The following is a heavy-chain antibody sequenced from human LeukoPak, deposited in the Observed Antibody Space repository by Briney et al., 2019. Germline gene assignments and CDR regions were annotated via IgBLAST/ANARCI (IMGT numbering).Heavy chain of an antibody. CDR2: ISVYNGNT. J-gene: IGHJ4*02. CDR1: GYTFTSYG. CDR3: ARLASLVAAAAHY. V-gene: IGHV1-18*01. Sequence: ASVKVSCKASGYTFTSYGIIWVRQAPGKGVEGMGWISVYNGNTNYAQNVHVRVTMTTDTSSSTAYMEVRSLRSDDTAVYYCARLASLVAAAAHYWGQGTLVTVSS. D-gene: IGHD6-13*01.